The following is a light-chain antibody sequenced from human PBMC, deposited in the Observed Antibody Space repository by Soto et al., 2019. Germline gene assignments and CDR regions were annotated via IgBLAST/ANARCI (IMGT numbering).Light chain of an antibody. CDR3: LLSYSGASL. CDR1: TGAVTSGHY. J-gene: IGLJ2*01. V-gene: IGLV7-46*01. Sequence: QAVVTQEPSLTVSPGGTVTLTCGSSTGAVTSGHYPYWFQQKPGQAPRTLFYDTSNKHSWTPARFSGSLLGGKAALTLSGAQPEDEAEYYCLLSYSGASLFGGGTKLTVL. CDR2: DTS.